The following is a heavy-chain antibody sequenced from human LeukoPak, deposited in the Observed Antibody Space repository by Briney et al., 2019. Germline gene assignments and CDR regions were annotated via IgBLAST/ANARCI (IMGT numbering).Heavy chain of an antibody. V-gene: IGHV3-23*01. CDR1: GFTFSSYG. D-gene: IGHD1-1*01. CDR3: ARVWIRDYMDV. J-gene: IGHJ6*03. CDR2: ITADGGST. Sequence: GGSLRLSCAASGFTFSSYGMNWVRQAPGKGLEWVSAITADGGSTHYTMSVKGRFIISRDSPSNTLYLQMNNLRAEDTAVYFCARVWIRDYMDVWGKGTTVTVSS.